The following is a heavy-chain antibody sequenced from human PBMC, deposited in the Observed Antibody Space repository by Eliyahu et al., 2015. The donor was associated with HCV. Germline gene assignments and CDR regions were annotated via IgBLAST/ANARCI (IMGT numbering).Heavy chain of an antibody. Sequence: QVQLQESGPGLVKPSQTLSLTCSXSGGSIXSGGXXWXWIRQHPGKGLEWIGCIHYSGSTYYNPSLKSRVSISIDTSKNQFSLKLSSVTAADTAVYYCARDPLGAAAIFKYYYYYMDVWGKGTTVTVSS. J-gene: IGHJ6*03. CDR1: GGSIXSGGXX. CDR3: ARDPLGAAAIFKYYYYYMDV. CDR2: IHYSGST. D-gene: IGHD2-2*01. V-gene: IGHV4-31*03.